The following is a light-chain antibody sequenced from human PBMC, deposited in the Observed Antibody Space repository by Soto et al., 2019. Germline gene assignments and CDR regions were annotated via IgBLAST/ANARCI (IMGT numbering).Light chain of an antibody. CDR2: GAS. CDR3: QQYNNWLRT. CDR1: QSVSSN. V-gene: IGKV3-15*01. J-gene: IGKJ1*01. Sequence: EIVMTQSPATLSVSPGERATLSCRASQSVSSNLAWYQQKPGQAPRLLIYGASTRATGIPARFSGSGSGTEFTLTISNLQSEDFAVYYCQQYNNWLRTFGQGTKVEIK.